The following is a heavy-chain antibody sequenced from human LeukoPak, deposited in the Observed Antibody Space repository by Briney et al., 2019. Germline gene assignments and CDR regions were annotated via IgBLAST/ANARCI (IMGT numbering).Heavy chain of an antibody. CDR1: GYTFTGYY. J-gene: IGHJ4*02. V-gene: IGHV1-2*02. CDR3: ARGRGGDSGSYRMDY. Sequence: ASVKVSCKASGYTFTGYYMHWVGQAPGQWLEWMGWINPNSGGTNYAQKFQGRVTMTRDTSISTAYMELSRLRSDDTAVYYCARGRGGDSGSYRMDYWGQGTLVTVSS. D-gene: IGHD3-10*01. CDR2: INPNSGGT.